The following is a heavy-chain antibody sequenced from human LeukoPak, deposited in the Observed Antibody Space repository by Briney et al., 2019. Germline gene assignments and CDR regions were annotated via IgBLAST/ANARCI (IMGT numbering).Heavy chain of an antibody. CDR2: IYYSGST. CDR3: ASTRYYFDY. CDR1: GGPISSSSYY. V-gene: IGHV4-39*07. Sequence: PSETLSLTCTVSGGPISSSSYYWGWIRQPPGKGLEWIGSIYYSGSTYYNPSLKSRVTISVDTSKNQFSLKLSSVTAADTAVYYCASTRYYFDYWGQGTLVTVSS. J-gene: IGHJ4*02.